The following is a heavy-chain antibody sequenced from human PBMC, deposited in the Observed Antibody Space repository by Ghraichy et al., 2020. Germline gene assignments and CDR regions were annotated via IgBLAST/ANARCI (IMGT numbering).Heavy chain of an antibody. CDR1: GFSLSTSGMC. D-gene: IGHD1-14*01. J-gene: IGHJ5*02. CDR3: ARSLSGFDSGDL. CDR2: IHNSGIT. V-gene: IGHV4-61*08. Sequence: SGPTLVKPTQTLTLTCTFSGFSLSTSGMCVSWIRQPPGKGLEWIGYIHNSGITNNNPSLKSRVSVSLDTSTNQFSLKLSSVTAADTAVYYCARSLSGFDSGDLWGLGTLVTVSS.